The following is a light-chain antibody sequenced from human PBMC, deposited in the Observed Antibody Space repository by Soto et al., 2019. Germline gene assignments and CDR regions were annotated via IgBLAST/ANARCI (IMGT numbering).Light chain of an antibody. CDR2: GAS. Sequence: EIVLTQSPGTLSLSPGERATLSCRASQSVNSTSLAWYQQKPGQAPRLLLHGASSRATGIPDSFSGSGSGTDFTLTISRLEPEDFAVYFCQRYYDSLWTFGQGTKVEIK. CDR1: QSVNSTS. V-gene: IGKV3-20*01. J-gene: IGKJ1*01. CDR3: QRYYDSLWT.